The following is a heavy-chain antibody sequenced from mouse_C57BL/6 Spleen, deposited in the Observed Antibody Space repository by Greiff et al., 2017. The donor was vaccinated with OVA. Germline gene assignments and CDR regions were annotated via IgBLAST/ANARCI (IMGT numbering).Heavy chain of an antibody. J-gene: IGHJ4*01. V-gene: IGHV3-6*01. D-gene: IGHD2-1*01. Sequence: EVQLQQSGPGLVKPSQSLSLTCSVTGYSITSGYYWNWIRQFPGNKLEWMGYISYDGSNNYNPSLKNRISITRDTSKNQFFLKLNSVTTEDTATYYCARENLLVQGYYAMDYWGQGTSVTVSS. CDR1: GYSITSGYY. CDR2: ISYDGSN. CDR3: ARENLLVQGYYAMDY.